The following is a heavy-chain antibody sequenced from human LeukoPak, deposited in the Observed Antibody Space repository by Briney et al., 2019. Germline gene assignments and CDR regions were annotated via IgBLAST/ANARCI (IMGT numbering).Heavy chain of an antibody. CDR2: INRSGTNT. Sequence: KSGGSLRLSCAASGFTFSDYYMSWIRQAPGKGLEWLSNINRSGTNTNYADSVKGRFTISRDNAKNSPHLQMNSLRAEDTAVYYCATSSDWRFDYWGQGTLVTVSS. J-gene: IGHJ4*02. D-gene: IGHD6-19*01. CDR3: ATSSDWRFDY. CDR1: GFTFSDYY. V-gene: IGHV3-11*06.